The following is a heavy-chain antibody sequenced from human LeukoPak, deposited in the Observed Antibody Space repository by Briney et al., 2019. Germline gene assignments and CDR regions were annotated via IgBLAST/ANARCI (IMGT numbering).Heavy chain of an antibody. CDR2: IYTSGST. CDR1: GGSISSGSYY. CDR3: ARERTAREWQTFDY. D-gene: IGHD3-3*01. J-gene: IGHJ4*02. V-gene: IGHV4-61*02. Sequence: SETLSLTCTVPGGSISSGSYYWSWIRQPAGKGLEWIGRIYTSGSTNYNPSLKSRVTISVDTSKNQFSLKLSSVTAADTAVYYCARERTAREWQTFDYWGQGTLVTVSS.